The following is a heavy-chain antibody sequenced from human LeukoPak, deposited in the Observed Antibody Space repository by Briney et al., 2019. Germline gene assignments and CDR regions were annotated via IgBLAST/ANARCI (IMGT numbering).Heavy chain of an antibody. V-gene: IGHV3-66*01. CDR1: GFTVSSNY. CDR2: IYSGGST. D-gene: IGHD2-21*01. CDR3: ARGEWPLPFDY. Sequence: GGSLRLSCAASGFTVSSNYMSWVRQAPGKGLEWVSVIYSGGSTYYADSVKGRFTISRDNSKNTLYLQTNSLRAEDTAVYYCARGEWPLPFDYWGQGTLVTVSS. J-gene: IGHJ4*02.